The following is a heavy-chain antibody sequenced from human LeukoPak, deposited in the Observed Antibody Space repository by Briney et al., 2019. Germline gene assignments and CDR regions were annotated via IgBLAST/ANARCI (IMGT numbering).Heavy chain of an antibody. CDR1: GFTFRGYA. J-gene: IGHJ3*02. V-gene: IGHV3-23*01. Sequence: GGSLRLSCAVSGFTFRGYAMIWVRQAPGKGLEKVSAISGSGDSTFYADSVRGRFTISRDNSKNTLYLQMNSLRAEDTAVYYCARGAGLSLRAFDIWGQGTMVTVSS. CDR2: ISGSGDST. D-gene: IGHD3-22*01. CDR3: ARGAGLSLRAFDI.